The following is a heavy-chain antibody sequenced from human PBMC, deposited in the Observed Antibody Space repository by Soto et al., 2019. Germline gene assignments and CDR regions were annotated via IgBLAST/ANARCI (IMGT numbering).Heavy chain of an antibody. CDR2: ISGSGGST. V-gene: IGHV3-23*01. D-gene: IGHD3-22*01. Sequence: EVQLLESGGGLVQSGGSLRLSCAASGFTFSSYAMSWVRQAPGKGLEWVSAISGSGGSTYYADSVKGRFTISRDNSKNTLYLQMNSLRAEDTAVYYCAKVVEDYYDSSGYTWIWGQGTMVTVSS. CDR1: GFTFSSYA. J-gene: IGHJ3*02. CDR3: AKVVEDYYDSSGYTWI.